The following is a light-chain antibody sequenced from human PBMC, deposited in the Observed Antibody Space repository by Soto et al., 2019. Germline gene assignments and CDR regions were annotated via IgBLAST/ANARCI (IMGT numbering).Light chain of an antibody. Sequence: EIVLTQSPATLSLSPGERATLSCRASQSVSTFLAWYQQKPGQAPRLLIYDAPNRATGIPARFSGSGSGTDFTLTISSLEPEDCALYYCQQRSNWPLTFGGGTKVEIK. J-gene: IGKJ4*01. CDR1: QSVSTF. V-gene: IGKV3-11*01. CDR3: QQRSNWPLT. CDR2: DAP.